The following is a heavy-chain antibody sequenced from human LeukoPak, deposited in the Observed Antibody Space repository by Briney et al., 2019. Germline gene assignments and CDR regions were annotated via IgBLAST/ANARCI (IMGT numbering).Heavy chain of an antibody. D-gene: IGHD1-1*01. V-gene: IGHV1-2*02. CDR1: GYTFTGYY. CDR3: ARGPSTRSPAGTYNWFDP. Sequence: ASVKVSCKASGYTFTGYYMHWVRQAPGQGLEWMGWINPNSGGTNYAQKFQGRVTMTRDTPISTAYMELSRLRSDDTAVYYCARGPSTRSPAGTYNWFDPWGQGTLVTVSS. CDR2: INPNSGGT. J-gene: IGHJ5*02.